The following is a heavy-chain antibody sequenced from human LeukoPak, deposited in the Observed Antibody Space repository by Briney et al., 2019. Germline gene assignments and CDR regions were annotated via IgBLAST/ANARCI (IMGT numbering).Heavy chain of an antibody. CDR1: GFTVSSNY. CDR3: ASGGMGARKYYSDPFHY. V-gene: IGHV3-53*01. CDR2: IYSAGST. J-gene: IGHJ4*02. D-gene: IGHD3-10*01. Sequence: GGSLRLSCAASGFTVSSNYMSWVRQAPGKGLEWVSIIYSAGSTYYADSVRGRFTISRDSSKNTVCLQMDSLRAEDTAVYYCASGGMGARKYYSDPFHYWGQGTLVTVSS.